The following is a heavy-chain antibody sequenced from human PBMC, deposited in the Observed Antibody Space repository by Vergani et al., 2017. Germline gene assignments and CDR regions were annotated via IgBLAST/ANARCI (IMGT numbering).Heavy chain of an antibody. D-gene: IGHD6-13*01. CDR3: ERFSPVSSSSWYQGSSTSKYYFDY. CDR2: TGSQ. CDR1: GDSLSGTNFY. Sequence: QLQLQESGPGLVKPSETLSLTCGVSGDSLSGTNFYWGWIRQPPGKGLEWIGTGSQYYNPSLKSRVTISIDTSKNQFSLKLSSVTAADTAVYYCERFSPVSSSSWYQGSSTSKYYFDYWSQGTLVTVSS. V-gene: IGHV4-39*07. J-gene: IGHJ4*02.